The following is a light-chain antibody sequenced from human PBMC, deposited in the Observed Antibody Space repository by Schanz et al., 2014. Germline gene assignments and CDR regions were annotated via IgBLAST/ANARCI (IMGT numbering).Light chain of an antibody. CDR2: DAS. V-gene: IGKV3-11*01. CDR3: QQFGASPFT. Sequence: EIVLTQSPATLSLSPGERATLSCRASQSVSSHLAWYQQKPGQAPRLLIYDASNRATGIPARFSGSGSGTDFTLTISSLEPEDFAVYFCQQFGASPFTFGAGSKVEIK. CDR1: QSVSSH. J-gene: IGKJ4*01.